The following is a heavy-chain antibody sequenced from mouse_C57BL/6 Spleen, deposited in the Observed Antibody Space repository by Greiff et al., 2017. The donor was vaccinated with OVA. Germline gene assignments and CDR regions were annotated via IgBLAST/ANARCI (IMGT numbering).Heavy chain of an antibody. D-gene: IGHD1-1*01. CDR3: ARYTTVVFDY. CDR1: GFTFSSYG. V-gene: IGHV5-6*01. Sequence: EVQGVESGGDLVKPGGSLKLSCAASGFTFSSYGMSWVRQTPDKRLEWVATISSGGSYTYYPDSVKGRFTISRDNAKNTLYLQMSSLKSEDTAMYYCARYTTVVFDYWGQGTTLTVSS. CDR2: ISSGGSYT. J-gene: IGHJ2*01.